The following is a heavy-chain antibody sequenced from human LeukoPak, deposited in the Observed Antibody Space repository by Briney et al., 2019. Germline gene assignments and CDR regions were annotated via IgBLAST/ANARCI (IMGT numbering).Heavy chain of an antibody. J-gene: IGHJ6*02. D-gene: IGHD6-13*01. Sequence: SETLSLTCTVSGGSVSNYYWSWIRQPPGKGLEWIGYIYYSGSTDYNPSLKSRVAISVDTSKNQFCLRLSSVTAADTAVYYCARAPAAGDYYGMDVWGQGTRSPSP. CDR2: IYYSGST. CDR1: GGSVSNYY. CDR3: ARAPAAGDYYGMDV. V-gene: IGHV4-59*02.